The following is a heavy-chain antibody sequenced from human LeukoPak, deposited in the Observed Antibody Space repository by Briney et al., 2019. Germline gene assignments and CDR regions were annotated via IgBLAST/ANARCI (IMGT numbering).Heavy chain of an antibody. CDR1: GFTFSSYW. Sequence: GGSLRLSCAASGFTFSSYWMHWVRQAPGKGLVWVSRINSDGSSTSYADSVKGRFTISRDNAKNTLYLQMNSLRAEDTAVYYCAIERQWLAGVAVDIWGQGTMVTVSS. CDR3: AIERQWLAGVAVDI. V-gene: IGHV3-74*01. D-gene: IGHD6-19*01. J-gene: IGHJ3*02. CDR2: INSDGSST.